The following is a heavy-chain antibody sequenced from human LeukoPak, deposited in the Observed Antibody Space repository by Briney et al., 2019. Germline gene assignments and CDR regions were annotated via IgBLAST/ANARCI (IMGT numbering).Heavy chain of an antibody. CDR3: ARGRPHGDDY. J-gene: IGHJ4*02. V-gene: IGHV3-74*01. Sequence: GGSLRLSCAASGFTFSSYWMNWVRQAPGKGLVWVSRIASDGSSTTYADSVKGRFSISRDNAKNTLYLQMNSLRVEDTAVYYCARGRPHGDDYWGQGTLVTVSS. CDR1: GFTFSSYW. CDR2: IASDGSST. D-gene: IGHD2-21*01.